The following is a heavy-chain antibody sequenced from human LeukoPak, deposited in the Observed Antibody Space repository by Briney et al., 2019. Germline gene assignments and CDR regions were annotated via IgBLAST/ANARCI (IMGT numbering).Heavy chain of an antibody. CDR1: GFIFSDYY. J-gene: IGHJ4*02. CDR3: ARVARYGDYIGGSDY. V-gene: IGHV3-11*04. CDR2: VTSSGGHM. D-gene: IGHD4-17*01. Sequence: PGGSLRLSCAASGFIFSDYYMTWIRQAPGKGLDWVSYVTSSGGHMYYADSAKGRFTISRDNAKNSLDLQMNSLRAEDTAVYYCARVARYGDYIGGSDYWGQGALVTVSS.